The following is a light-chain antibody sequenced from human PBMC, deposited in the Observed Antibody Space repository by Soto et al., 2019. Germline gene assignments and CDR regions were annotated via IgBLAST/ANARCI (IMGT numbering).Light chain of an antibody. Sequence: AQWPAKLSVSPGEGTSVACRAIQIVSSNLDWYQQKPGQAPRLLIYGASSRATGIPDRFSGSGSGTDFPLTIRRLEPEDLAVYSCHKYGRPWGTFGQGPRWIS. J-gene: IGKJ1*01. V-gene: IGKV3-20*01. CDR1: QIVSSN. CDR2: GAS. CDR3: HKYGRPWGT.